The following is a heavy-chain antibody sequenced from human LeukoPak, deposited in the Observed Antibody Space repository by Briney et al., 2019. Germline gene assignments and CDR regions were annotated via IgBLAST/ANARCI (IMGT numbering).Heavy chain of an antibody. CDR1: GFTFDDYA. CDR3: AKGGHALDY. J-gene: IGHJ4*02. V-gene: IGHV3-9*01. CDR2: ISWNSGSI. D-gene: IGHD2-8*01. Sequence: PAGRSLRLSCAVSGFTFDDYAMHWVRQAPGKGLEWVSGISWNSGSIGYADSVKGRFTISRDNAKNSLYLQMNSLRAEDTALYYCAKGGHALDYWGQGTLVTVSS.